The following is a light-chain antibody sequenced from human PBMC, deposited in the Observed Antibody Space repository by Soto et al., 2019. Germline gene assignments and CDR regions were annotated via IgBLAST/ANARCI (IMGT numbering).Light chain of an antibody. CDR1: QSINXY. Sequence: IQMTQSPSSLSASLGDIVTITCRASQSINXYLNWYQQEEGKAPKLLIYAATSLQXXXXXXXXXXXXXXXXXXXISSLQPGDFATYYCQQSYNSPYTFGLGTKLEXK. V-gene: IGKV1-39*01. CDR2: AAT. J-gene: IGKJ2*01. CDR3: QQSYNSPYT.